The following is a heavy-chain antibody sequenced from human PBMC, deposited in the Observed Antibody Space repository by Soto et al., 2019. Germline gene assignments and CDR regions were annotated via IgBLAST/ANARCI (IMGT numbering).Heavy chain of an antibody. CDR3: EKPGYFGSGTDDNYYFDY. Sequence: GGSLRLSCAASGFTFSSYAMSWVRQAPGKGLEWVSGISDSGGSTSYADSVKGRFTISRDNSKNTRYLQMNSLRAEDTAVDYCEKPGYFGSGTDDNYYFDYWGQGTLVTVSS. CDR2: ISDSGGST. D-gene: IGHD3-10*01. V-gene: IGHV3-23*01. J-gene: IGHJ4*02. CDR1: GFTFSSYA.